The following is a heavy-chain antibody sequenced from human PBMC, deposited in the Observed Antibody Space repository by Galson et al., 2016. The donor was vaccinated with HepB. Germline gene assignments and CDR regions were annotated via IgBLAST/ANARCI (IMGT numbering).Heavy chain of an antibody. V-gene: IGHV3-74*03. D-gene: IGHD1-26*01. CDR2: IDSDGITT. CDR3: ATGGGRRSKYYGMDV. Sequence: SLRPSCAATGFTFSSYWMYWVRQAPGKGLVWVSRIDSDGITTAYADPVKGRFTISRDNAKNTLYLQMNSLSAEETAVYYCATGGGRRSKYYGMDVWGQGTTVTVSS. J-gene: IGHJ6*02. CDR1: GFTFSSYW.